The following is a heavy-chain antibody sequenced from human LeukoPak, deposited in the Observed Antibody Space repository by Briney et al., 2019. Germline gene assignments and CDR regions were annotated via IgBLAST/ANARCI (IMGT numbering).Heavy chain of an antibody. J-gene: IGHJ4*02. V-gene: IGHV1-46*01. CDR2: INPSGGST. D-gene: IGHD5-24*01. CDR3: AREIGPIQLHLWGSAFDY. Sequence: ASVKVSCKASGYTFISYYMHWVRQAPGQGLEWMGIINPSGGSTSYAQKFQGRVTVTRDMSTSTVYMELSSLRSEDTAVYYCAREIGPIQLHLWGSAFDYWGQGTLVTVSS. CDR1: GYTFISYY.